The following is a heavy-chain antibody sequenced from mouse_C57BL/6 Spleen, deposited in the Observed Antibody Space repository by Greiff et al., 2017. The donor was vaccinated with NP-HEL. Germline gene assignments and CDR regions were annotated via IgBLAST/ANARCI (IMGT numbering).Heavy chain of an antibody. D-gene: IGHD2-5*01. CDR2: IDPETGGT. CDR3: TRSYYSSYGYFDG. Sequence: QVQLQQSGAELLRPGASVTLSCKASGYTFTDYEMHWVKQTPVHGLEWIGAIDPETGGTAYNQKFKGKVILTADKSSSTAYMEFRSLTAVASTVDYCTRSYYSSYGYFDGWGTGTTVTVSS. J-gene: IGHJ1*03. CDR1: GYTFTDYE. V-gene: IGHV1-15*01.